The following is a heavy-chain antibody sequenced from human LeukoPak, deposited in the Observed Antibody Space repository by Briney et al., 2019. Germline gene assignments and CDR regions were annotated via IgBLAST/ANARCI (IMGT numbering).Heavy chain of an antibody. CDR2: IYYSGST. J-gene: IGHJ2*01. V-gene: IGHV4-59*01. CDR1: GGSISSYY. CDR3: ARTPMVVVTAWWYFDL. Sequence: SGTLSLTCTVSGGSISSYYWSWIRQPPGKGLEWIGYIYYSGSTNYNPSLKSRVTISADTSKNQFSLKLSSVTAADTAVYYCARTPMVVVTAWWYFDLWGRGTLVTVSS. D-gene: IGHD2-21*02.